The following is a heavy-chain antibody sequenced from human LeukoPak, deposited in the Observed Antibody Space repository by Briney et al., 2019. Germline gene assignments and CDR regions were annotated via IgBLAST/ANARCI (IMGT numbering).Heavy chain of an antibody. J-gene: IGHJ4*02. CDR2: IYSTGTT. CDR1: GDSISRGTHY. Sequence: PSETLSLTCTVSGDSISRGTHYWGWIRQPPGRGLEWLATIYSTGTTFYNSSLRSRGTISVDTPKNEFSLKLTSMTAADTAVYYCARQRGSGTWAFDYWGQGTLVSVSS. D-gene: IGHD3-10*01. V-gene: IGHV4-39*01. CDR3: ARQRGSGTWAFDY.